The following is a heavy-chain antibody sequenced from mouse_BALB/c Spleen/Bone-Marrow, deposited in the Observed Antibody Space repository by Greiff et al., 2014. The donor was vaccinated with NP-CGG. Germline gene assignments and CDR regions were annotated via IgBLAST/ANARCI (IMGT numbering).Heavy chain of an antibody. CDR2: INPYNDGT. CDR3: ARGNYYDYDYFDY. V-gene: IGHV1-14*01. Sequence: EVQLQQSGPELVKPGASVKMSCKASGYTFTSYVMHWVKQKPGQGLEWIGYINPYNDGTTYNEKFKGKATLTSDKSSSTAYMELSGLTSEDSAVYYCARGNYYDYDYFDYWGQGTTLTVSS. CDR1: GYTFTSYV. D-gene: IGHD2-4*01. J-gene: IGHJ2*01.